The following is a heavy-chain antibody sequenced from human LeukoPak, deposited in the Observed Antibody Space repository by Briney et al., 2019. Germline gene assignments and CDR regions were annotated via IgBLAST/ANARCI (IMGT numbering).Heavy chain of an antibody. J-gene: IGHJ4*02. CDR3: ARRVVGGSAGFDS. V-gene: IGHV3-23*01. Sequence: PGGSLRLSCAASGFTFRNHPMRWVRQAPGKGLEWVSAISDNGATTYYADSVKGRFTISRDNSNNTLYLQMNSLRAEDTAFYYCARRVVGGSAGFDSWGLGTLVIVSS. CDR1: GFTFRNHP. D-gene: IGHD1-26*01. CDR2: ISDNGATT.